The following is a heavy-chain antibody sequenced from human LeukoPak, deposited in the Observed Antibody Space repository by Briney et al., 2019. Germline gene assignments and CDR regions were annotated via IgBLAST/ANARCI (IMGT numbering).Heavy chain of an antibody. V-gene: IGHV4-39*01. Sequence: PSATLTFTCTVSDSSISSSSYYWGWIRQPPGKGLEWIGSIYYSRSTYYNPSLKSRVTISVDPSKNQCALKLSPVTAADTAVYYFARPMATKRGGFDYWGQGTLLTVSS. CDR2: IYYSRST. CDR1: DSSISSSSYY. CDR3: ARPMATKRGGFDY. D-gene: IGHD5-24*01. J-gene: IGHJ4*02.